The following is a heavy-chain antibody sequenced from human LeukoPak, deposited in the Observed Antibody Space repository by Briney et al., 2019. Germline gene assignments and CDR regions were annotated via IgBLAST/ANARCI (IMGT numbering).Heavy chain of an antibody. D-gene: IGHD6-13*01. J-gene: IGHJ4*02. V-gene: IGHV4-4*07. CDR2: IYTSGST. CDR1: GYSISSSYY. Sequence: SETLSLTCTVSGYSISSSYYWSWIRQPAGKGLEWIGRIYTSGSTNYNPSLKSRVTMSVDTSKNQFSLKLSSVTAADTAVYYCARVDSSSWYAIDYWGQGTLVTVSS. CDR3: ARVDSSSWYAIDY.